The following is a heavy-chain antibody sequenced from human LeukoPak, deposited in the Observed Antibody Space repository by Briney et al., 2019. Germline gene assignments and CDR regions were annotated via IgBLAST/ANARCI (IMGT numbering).Heavy chain of an antibody. J-gene: IGHJ4*02. CDR2: ISAHNGKT. D-gene: IGHD3-16*02. V-gene: IGHV1-18*01. CDR1: GYTFATYG. CDR3: AKVVGDRIDY. Sequence: SLKVSCKASGYTFATYGFCWVRQVPGQGREWMGWISAHNGKTKSAQRFQDRVKMTTDTSTSTAYMELKSLTSDDTAVNYCAKVVGDRIDYWGQGTLVPVSS.